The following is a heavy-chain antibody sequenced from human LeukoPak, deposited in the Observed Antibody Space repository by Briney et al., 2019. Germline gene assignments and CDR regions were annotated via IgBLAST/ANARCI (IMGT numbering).Heavy chain of an antibody. CDR1: GGSISSGGYY. V-gene: IGHV4-30-4*01. J-gene: IGHJ4*02. D-gene: IGHD3-10*01. CDR2: IYYSGST. CDR3: ARNNMGNYGSGDFDY. Sequence: PSETLSLTCTVSGGSISSGGYYWSWIRQPPGKGLEWIGYIYYSGSTYYNPSLKSRVTISVDTSKNQFSLKLSSVTAADTAVYYCARNNMGNYGSGDFDYWGQGTLVTVSS.